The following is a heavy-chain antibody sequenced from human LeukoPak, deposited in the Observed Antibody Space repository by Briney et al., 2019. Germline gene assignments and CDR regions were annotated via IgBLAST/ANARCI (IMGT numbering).Heavy chain of an antibody. CDR2: IYYSGST. CDR1: GGSISSYY. CDR3: ARRGSLSGSFSV. D-gene: IGHD2-15*01. V-gene: IGHV4-59*12. J-gene: IGHJ4*02. Sequence: SETLSLTCTVSGGSISSYYWSWIRQPPGKGLEWIGYIYYSGSTNCNPSLKSRVTISVDTSKNQFSLKLSSVTAADTAVYYCARRGSLSGSFSVWGQGTLVTVSS.